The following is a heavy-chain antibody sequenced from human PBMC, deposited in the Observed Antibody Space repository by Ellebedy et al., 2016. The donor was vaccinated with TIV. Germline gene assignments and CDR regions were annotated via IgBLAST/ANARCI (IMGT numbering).Heavy chain of an antibody. CDR2: IKYDGSET. V-gene: IGHV3-7*05. J-gene: IGHJ6*02. Sequence: GESLKISCAASGFTFSSFWMTWVRQAPGKGLGWVANIKYDGSETYYADSVKGRFTISRDNSKNTLYLQMNSLRAEDTAVYYCARDGEYSYGYGLDVWGQGTTVTVSS. CDR3: ARDGEYSYGYGLDV. CDR1: GFTFSSFW. D-gene: IGHD5-18*01.